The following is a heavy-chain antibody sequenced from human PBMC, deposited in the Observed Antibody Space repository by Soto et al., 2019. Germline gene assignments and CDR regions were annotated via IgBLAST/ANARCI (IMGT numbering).Heavy chain of an antibody. CDR3: AKVIVVIDAAGDYFDH. CDR1: GFTFTNYA. Sequence: EVQLMESGGGLVHPGGSLRLSCAASGFTFTNYAMSWVRQAPGKGLEWVSITSGSGGSTYYADSVKGRFTISRDNSKNTLYLQMYSLRVEDTAVYYCAKVIVVIDAAGDYFDHWGQGTLVTVSS. J-gene: IGHJ4*02. CDR2: TSGSGGST. D-gene: IGHD3-22*01. V-gene: IGHV3-23*01.